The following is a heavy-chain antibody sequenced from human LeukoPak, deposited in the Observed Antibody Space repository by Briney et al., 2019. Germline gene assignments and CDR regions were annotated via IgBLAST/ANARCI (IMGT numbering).Heavy chain of an antibody. Sequence: PSETLSLTCTVSGGSISSSSYYWGWIRQPPGKGLEWIGSIYYSGSTYYNPSLKSRVTISVDTSKNQFSLKLSSVTAADTAVYYCARAPWARVRGFDSWGQGTLVTVSS. CDR1: GGSISSSSYY. V-gene: IGHV4-39*07. CDR3: ARAPWARVRGFDS. D-gene: IGHD3-10*01. J-gene: IGHJ4*02. CDR2: IYYSGST.